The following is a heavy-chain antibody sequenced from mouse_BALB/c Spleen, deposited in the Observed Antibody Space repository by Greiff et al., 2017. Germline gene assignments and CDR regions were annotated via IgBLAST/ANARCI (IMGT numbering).Heavy chain of an antibody. Sequence: VMLVESGPGLVAPSQSLSITCTVSGFSLTSYGVHWVRQPPGKGLEWLGVIWAGGSTNYNSALMSRLSISKDNSKSQVFLKMNSLQTDDTAMYYCARDGGDDYYAMDYWGQGTSVTVSS. J-gene: IGHJ4*01. CDR2: IWAGGST. D-gene: IGHD3-3*01. V-gene: IGHV2-9*02. CDR3: ARDGGDDYYAMDY. CDR1: GFSLTSYG.